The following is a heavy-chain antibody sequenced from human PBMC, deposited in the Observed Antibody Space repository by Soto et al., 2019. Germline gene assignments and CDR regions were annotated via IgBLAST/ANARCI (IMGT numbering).Heavy chain of an antibody. CDR1: GGSFGNSA. D-gene: IGHD3-3*01. V-gene: IGHV1-69*18. J-gene: IGHJ4*02. CDR3: ATGVIWIGYFTVDS. CDR2: FIPVYRTL. Sequence: QVLLVQSGAEVKKPGSSVKISCKASGGSFGNSAINWVRQTPGQGLEWLGRFIPVYRTLNYAQKFQGRVTITADESTGTAYMTLSSLALNDTAVYYCATGVIWIGYFTVDSWGQGTRVTVSS.